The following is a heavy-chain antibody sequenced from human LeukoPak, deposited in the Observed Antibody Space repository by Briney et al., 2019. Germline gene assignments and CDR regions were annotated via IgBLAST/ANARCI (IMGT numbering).Heavy chain of an antibody. CDR3: AKDRAPAASYYYYYYMDV. Sequence: GGSLRLSCAASGFTFSSYGMHWVRQAPGKGLEWVAFIRYDGSNKYYADSVKGRFTISRDNSKNTLYLQMNSLRAEDTAVYYCAKDRAPAASYYYYYYMDVWGKGTTVTVSS. D-gene: IGHD2-2*01. CDR1: GFTFSSYG. CDR2: IRYDGSNK. J-gene: IGHJ6*03. V-gene: IGHV3-30*02.